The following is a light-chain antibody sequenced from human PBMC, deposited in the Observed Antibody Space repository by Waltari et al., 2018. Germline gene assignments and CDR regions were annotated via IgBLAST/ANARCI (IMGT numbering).Light chain of an antibody. J-gene: IGKJ5*01. CDR2: GAS. V-gene: IGKV3-20*01. CDR3: QQYGSSST. CDR1: QSVTSNY. Sequence: EIVSTQSPGTLSLSPGDRATLSCRASQSVTSNYLVWYQQKPGQAPRLLIYGASSRATGIPDRFSGSGSGTDFTLTISRLEPEDFAVYYCQQYGSSSTFGQGTRLEIK.